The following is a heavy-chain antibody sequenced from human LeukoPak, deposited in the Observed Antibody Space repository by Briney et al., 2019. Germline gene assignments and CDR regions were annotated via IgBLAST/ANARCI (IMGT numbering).Heavy chain of an antibody. CDR3: ARESGSTYYDFWSGYYTAYGMDV. Sequence: ASVKVSCKASGYTFTSYDFNWLRQATGQGPEWMGWMNPNSGATGYAQKFQGRVTMTRSASINTAYMELSSLRSEDTAVHYCARESGSTYYDFWSGYYTAYGMDVWGQGTTVTVSS. V-gene: IGHV1-8*01. J-gene: IGHJ6*02. CDR1: GYTFTSYD. D-gene: IGHD3-3*01. CDR2: MNPNSGAT.